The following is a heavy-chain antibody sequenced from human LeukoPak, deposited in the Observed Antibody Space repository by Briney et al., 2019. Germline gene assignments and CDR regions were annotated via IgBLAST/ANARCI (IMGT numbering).Heavy chain of an antibody. CDR2: ISTYNGNT. D-gene: IGHD3-16*01. V-gene: IGHV1-18*01. CDR1: GYTFTSYG. CDR3: ARYRKGGSKGDY. Sequence: ASVKVSCKASGYTFTSYGISWVRQAPGQGLEWMGWISTYNGNTNYAQKLQGRVTMTTDTSTSTAYMELRSLRSDDTAVYYCARYRKGGSKGDYWGQGTLVTVSS. J-gene: IGHJ4*02.